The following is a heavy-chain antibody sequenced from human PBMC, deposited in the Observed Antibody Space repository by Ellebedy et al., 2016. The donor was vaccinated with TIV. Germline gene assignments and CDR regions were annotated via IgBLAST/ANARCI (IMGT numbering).Heavy chain of an antibody. V-gene: IGHV1-46*01. D-gene: IGHD2-15*01. Sequence: AASVKVSCKASVYTFTSYYMHWVRQAPGQGLEWMGIINPSGGSTSYEQKFQGRVTMTRDTSTSTVYMELSSLRSEDTAVYYCARDVVVVAEYYYYGMDVWGQGTTVTVSS. J-gene: IGHJ6*02. CDR3: ARDVVVVAEYYYYGMDV. CDR2: INPSGGST. CDR1: VYTFTSYY.